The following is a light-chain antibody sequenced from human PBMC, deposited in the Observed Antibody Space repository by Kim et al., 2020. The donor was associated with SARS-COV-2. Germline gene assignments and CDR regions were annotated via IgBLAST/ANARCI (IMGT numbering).Light chain of an antibody. CDR2: DVS. CDR1: SSDIGGYKY. V-gene: IGLV2-14*03. CDR3: SSYTSSSTLV. Sequence: GHAITISCTGTSSDIGGYKYVSWYQHHPGKAPQLMLYDVSQRPSGVSNRFSGSKSGNTASLTISGLQAEDEADYYCSSYTSSSTLVFGGGTQLTVL. J-gene: IGLJ2*01.